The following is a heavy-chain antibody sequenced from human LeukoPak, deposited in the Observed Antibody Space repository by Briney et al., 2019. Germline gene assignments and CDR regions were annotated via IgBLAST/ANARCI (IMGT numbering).Heavy chain of an antibody. V-gene: IGHV3-23*01. D-gene: IGHD6-13*01. CDR2: ISGSGGST. CDR3: AKALAAAAPAFYGMDV. Sequence: GGSLRLSCTASGFTFSSYAMSWVRQAPGKGLEWVSAISGSGGSTYYADSVKGRFTISRDNSKNTLYLQMNSLRAGDTAVYYCAKALAAAAPAFYGMDVWGKGTTVTVSS. CDR1: GFTFSSYA. J-gene: IGHJ6*04.